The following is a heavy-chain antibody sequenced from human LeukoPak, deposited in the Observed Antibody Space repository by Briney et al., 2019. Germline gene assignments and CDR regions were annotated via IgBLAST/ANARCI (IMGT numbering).Heavy chain of an antibody. V-gene: IGHV3-72*01. D-gene: IGHD3-22*01. J-gene: IGHJ4*02. CDR2: SINKGKCYST. Sequence: GGSLSLSCAASGFTLNDHHMGWVRHAPEKGREWIGRSINKGKCYSTMFAASVKGKFTISRDEPKNSLYLQMNSLKTEDTAVYYCTRILYYETGGYYPDHWGQGTLVTVSS. CDR3: TRILYYETGGYYPDH. CDR1: GFTLNDHH.